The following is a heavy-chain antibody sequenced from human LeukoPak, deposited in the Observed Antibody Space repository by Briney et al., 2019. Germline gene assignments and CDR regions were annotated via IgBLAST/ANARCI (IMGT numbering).Heavy chain of an antibody. V-gene: IGHV3-30-3*01. Sequence: GSLRLSCAASGFTFSSYAMHWVRQAPGKGLEWVAVISYDGSNKYYADSVKGRFTISRDNSKNTLYLQMNSLRAEDTAVYYCARDSLSSVVTAFDYWGQGTLVTVSS. D-gene: IGHD2-21*02. CDR2: ISYDGSNK. CDR1: GFTFSSYA. CDR3: ARDSLSSVVTAFDY. J-gene: IGHJ4*02.